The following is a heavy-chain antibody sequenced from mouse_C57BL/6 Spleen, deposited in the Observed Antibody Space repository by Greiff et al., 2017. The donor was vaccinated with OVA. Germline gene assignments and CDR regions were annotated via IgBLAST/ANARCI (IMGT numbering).Heavy chain of an antibody. D-gene: IGHD1-1*01. V-gene: IGHV1-18*01. J-gene: IGHJ1*03. CDR3: ARPTVVAKGYFDV. CDR1: GYTFTDYN. CDR2: INPNNGGT. Sequence: VQLQQSGPELVKPGASVKIPCKASGYTFTDYNMDWVKQSHGKSLEWIGDINPNNGGTIYNQKFKGKATLTVDKSSSTAYMELRSLTSEDTAVYYCARPTVVAKGYFDVWGTGTTVTVSS.